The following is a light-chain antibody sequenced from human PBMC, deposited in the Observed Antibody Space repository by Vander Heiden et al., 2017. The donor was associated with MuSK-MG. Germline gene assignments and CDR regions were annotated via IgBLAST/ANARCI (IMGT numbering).Light chain of an antibody. CDR3: NSRDSSGNHWV. Sequence: SSELPQDPAVSVALGQTVRITCQGDSLRSYYASWYQQKPGQAPVLVIYGKNNRPSGIPDRFSGSSSGNTASLTITGAQAEDEADYYCNSRDSSGNHWVFGGGTKLTVL. CDR1: SLRSYY. V-gene: IGLV3-19*01. J-gene: IGLJ3*02. CDR2: GKN.